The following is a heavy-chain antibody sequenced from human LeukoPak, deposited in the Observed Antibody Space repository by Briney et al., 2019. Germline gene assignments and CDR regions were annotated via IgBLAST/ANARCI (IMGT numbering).Heavy chain of an antibody. D-gene: IGHD2-21*01. Sequence: ASVKVSCKTSGYSFTDYYMHWVRQAPGQGLEWMGWINPNSGGTSSAQKFQGRVTMTRDTSITTVYMEVSWLTSDDTAIYYCARADRLDGGPYLIGPWGQGTLVTVST. CDR1: GYSFTDYY. J-gene: IGHJ5*02. CDR2: INPNSGGT. CDR3: ARADRLDGGPYLIGP. V-gene: IGHV1-2*02.